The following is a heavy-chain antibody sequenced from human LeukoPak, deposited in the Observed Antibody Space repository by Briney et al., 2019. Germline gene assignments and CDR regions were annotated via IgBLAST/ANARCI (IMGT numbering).Heavy chain of an antibody. D-gene: IGHD5-18*01. J-gene: IGHJ1*01. CDR2: ISNSGDRT. Sequence: GGSLRLSCAASGFTFSSYAMNWVRQAPGKGLEWVSTISNSGDRTYYADSVKGRFTISRDNAKSSLYLQMNSLRAEDTAVYYCARAGYSMDTEYFQHWGQGTLVTVSS. CDR1: GFTFSSYA. CDR3: ARAGYSMDTEYFQH. V-gene: IGHV3-23*01.